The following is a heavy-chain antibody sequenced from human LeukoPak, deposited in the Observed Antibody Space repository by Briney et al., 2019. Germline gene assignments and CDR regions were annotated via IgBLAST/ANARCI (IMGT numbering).Heavy chain of an antibody. CDR1: GFTFDDYA. CDR2: ISWKSDRI. V-gene: IGHV3-9*01. Sequence: SLRLSCAASGFTFDDYAMHWVRQAPGKGLEWVSGISWKSDRIGYADSVKGRFTISRDNAKNYLYLQMNSLRAEDTALYYCAKSGIIQGYYFYYMDVWGKGTTVTISS. J-gene: IGHJ6*03. CDR3: AKSGIIQGYYFYYMDV. D-gene: IGHD5-18*01.